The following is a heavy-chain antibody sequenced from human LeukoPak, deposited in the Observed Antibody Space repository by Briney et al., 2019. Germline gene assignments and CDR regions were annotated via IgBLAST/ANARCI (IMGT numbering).Heavy chain of an antibody. CDR2: ISSSGDNT. Sequence: PGGSLRLSCSASGFTFSGYDMHWVRQAPGKGLEYVSAISSSGDNTDYADSVKGRFTISRGNSKNTLYLQMSRVRPEDTAVYYCVKRLGCGGECYYDHWGQGTLVTVSS. CDR1: GFTFSGYD. D-gene: IGHD2-21*01. J-gene: IGHJ4*02. V-gene: IGHV3-64D*06. CDR3: VKRLGCGGECYYDH.